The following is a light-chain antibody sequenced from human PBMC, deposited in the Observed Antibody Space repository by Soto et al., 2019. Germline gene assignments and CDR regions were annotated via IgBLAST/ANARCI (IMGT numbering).Light chain of an antibody. CDR2: DVS. V-gene: IGLV2-14*03. J-gene: IGLJ1*01. CDR3: SSSTSSSTLYV. CDR1: SSDIGGHDY. Sequence: QSALTQPASVSGSPGQSITISCTGTSSDIGGHDYVSWYQQHPGKAPKLIISDVSNRPSGVSTRFSGSKSGNTASLTISGLQADDDAEYYCSSSTSSSTLYVFGTGTKLTVL.